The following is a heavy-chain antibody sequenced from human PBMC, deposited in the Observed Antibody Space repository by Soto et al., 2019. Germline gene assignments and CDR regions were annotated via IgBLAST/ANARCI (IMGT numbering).Heavy chain of an antibody. J-gene: IGHJ4*02. D-gene: IGHD5-18*01. CDR3: ASGCVDTAMGIDY. V-gene: IGHV1-69*01. CDR1: GGTFSSYA. CDR2: IIPIFGTA. Sequence: QVQLVQSGAEVKKPGSSVKVSCKASGGTFSSYAISWVRQAPGQGLEWMGGIIPIFGTANYAQKFQGSVTITAEESTSTAYMELSRISSEDTAVYYCASGCVDTAMGIDYWGQGTMVTVSS.